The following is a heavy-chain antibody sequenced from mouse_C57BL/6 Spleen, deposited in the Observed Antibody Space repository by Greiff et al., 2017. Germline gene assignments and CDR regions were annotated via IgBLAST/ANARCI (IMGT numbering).Heavy chain of an antibody. D-gene: IGHD1-1*02. Sequence: QVQLKESGPGLVAPSQRLSITCTVSGFSLTSYAISWVRQPPGKGLEWLGVLWTGGGTNYNSALKSRLSISKDNSKIQVFLKMNSLQTDDTARYYCSRTGNYGYYYAMDYWGQGTSVTVSS. V-gene: IGHV2-9-1*01. CDR2: LWTGGGT. CDR3: SRTGNYGYYYAMDY. CDR1: GFSLTSYA. J-gene: IGHJ4*01.